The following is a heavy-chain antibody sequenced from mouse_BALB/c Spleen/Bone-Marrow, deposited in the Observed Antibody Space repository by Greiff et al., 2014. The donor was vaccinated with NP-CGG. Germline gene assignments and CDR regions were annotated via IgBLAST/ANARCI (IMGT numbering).Heavy chain of an antibody. CDR3: ARTHYYGWFDS. V-gene: IGHV3-8*02. CDR2: ISYSGGT. D-gene: IGHD1-2*01. Sequence: EVQLQQSGPSLVKPSQTLSLTCSVTGDSITSGYWNWIRKFPGNKLEYMGFISYSGGTYYNPSLRSRISITRGTSKNQYYLQLNSVTTEDTATYFCARTHYYGWFDSWGQGTTLTVSP. J-gene: IGHJ2*01. CDR1: GDSITSGY.